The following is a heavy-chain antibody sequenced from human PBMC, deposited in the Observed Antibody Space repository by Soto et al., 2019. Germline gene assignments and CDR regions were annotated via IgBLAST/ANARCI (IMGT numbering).Heavy chain of an antibody. CDR3: AKDHSWELTYFDY. CDR1: GFTFSSYG. V-gene: IGHV3-30*18. D-gene: IGHD1-26*01. CDR2: VSYDGSTK. Sequence: VQLVESGGGVVHTGRSLRLSCAASGFTFSSYGIHWVRQAPGKGLEWVAVVSYDGSTKYYADSVKGRFTISRDNSKNTLYLQMISLRAEDTAVYYCAKDHSWELTYFDYWGQGTLVTVSS. J-gene: IGHJ4*02.